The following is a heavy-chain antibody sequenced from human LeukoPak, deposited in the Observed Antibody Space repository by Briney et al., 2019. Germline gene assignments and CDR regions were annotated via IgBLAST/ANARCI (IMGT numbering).Heavy chain of an antibody. J-gene: IGHJ4*02. CDR3: ARDLPGIAVAGTGY. CDR1: GYSISSGYY. CDR2: IYHSGST. V-gene: IGHV4-38-2*02. D-gene: IGHD6-19*01. Sequence: SETLSLTCAVSGYSISSGYYWGWIRPPPGKGLEWIGSIYHSGSTYYNPSLKSRVTISVDTSKNQFSLKLSSVTAADTAVYYCARDLPGIAVAGTGYWGQGTLVTVCS.